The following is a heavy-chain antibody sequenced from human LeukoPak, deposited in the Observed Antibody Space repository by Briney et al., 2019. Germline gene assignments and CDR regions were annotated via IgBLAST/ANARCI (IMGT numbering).Heavy chain of an antibody. CDR2: MNPNSGNT. CDR3: ARDLLYGDYGEVAFDI. Sequence: GASVKVSCKASGYTFTNYDINWVRQATGQGLEWMGWMNPNSGNTGYAQKFQGRVTITRNTSISTAYMELSSLRSEDTAVYYCARDLLYGDYGEVAFDIWGQGTMVTVSS. CDR1: GYTFTNYD. J-gene: IGHJ3*02. D-gene: IGHD4-17*01. V-gene: IGHV1-8*03.